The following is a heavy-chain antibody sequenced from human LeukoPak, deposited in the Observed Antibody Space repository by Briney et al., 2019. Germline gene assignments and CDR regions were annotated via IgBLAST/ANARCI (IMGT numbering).Heavy chain of an antibody. V-gene: IGHV4-61*02. CDR3: ARGWGPSWGYFQH. J-gene: IGHJ1*01. Sequence: ASQTLSLTCTVSGGSISSGSYYWSWIRQPAGKGLEWIGRIYTSGSTNYNPSLKSRVTISVDTSKNQFSLKLSSVTAADTAVYYCARGWGPSWGYFQHWGQGTLVTVSS. CDR2: IYTSGST. CDR1: GGSISSGSYY. D-gene: IGHD3-16*01.